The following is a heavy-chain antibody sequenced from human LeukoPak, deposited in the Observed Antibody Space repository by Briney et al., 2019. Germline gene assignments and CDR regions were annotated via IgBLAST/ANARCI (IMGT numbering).Heavy chain of an antibody. V-gene: IGHV4-59*08. CDR3: ARGRDYYDFWSGSTPVFDY. D-gene: IGHD3-3*01. CDR2: IHYSGST. J-gene: IGHJ4*02. CDR1: GGSISSYY. Sequence: SETLSLTCTVSGGSISSYYWSWIRQPPGKGLEWIGYIHYSGSTNYNPSLKSRVTISVDTSKNQFSLKLSSVTAADTAVYYCARGRDYYDFWSGSTPVFDYWGQGTLVTVSS.